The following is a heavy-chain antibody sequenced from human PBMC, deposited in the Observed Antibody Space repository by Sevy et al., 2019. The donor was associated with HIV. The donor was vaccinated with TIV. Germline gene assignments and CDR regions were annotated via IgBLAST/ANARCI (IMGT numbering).Heavy chain of an antibody. J-gene: IGHJ4*02. Sequence: GGSLRLSCAASGFTFSGAAMHWVLQASGKGLEWVGRIRSKANSYATAYAESVKGRFTISRDDSKNTAYLQMNSLKTEDRAVYYCTRLKGGQDSSGYQYFDYWGQGTLVTVSS. CDR1: GFTFSGAA. V-gene: IGHV3-73*01. D-gene: IGHD3-22*01. CDR2: IRSKANSYAT. CDR3: TRLKGGQDSSGYQYFDY.